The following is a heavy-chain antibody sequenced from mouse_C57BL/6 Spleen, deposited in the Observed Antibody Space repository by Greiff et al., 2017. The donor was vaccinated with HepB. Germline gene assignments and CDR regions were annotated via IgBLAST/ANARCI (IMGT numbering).Heavy chain of an antibody. CDR3: ARESPVRCVSGFVY. CDR2: INPNNGGT. J-gene: IGHJ3*01. Sequence: LQQSGPELVKPGASVKMSCKASGYTFPDYNMHWVKQSHGKSIEWLGYINPNNGGTSDNQKFKGKATLTVNKSSSTAYMVLRRQTSDDSAVYYCARESPVRCVSGFVYWGQGTPVTVSA. CDR1: GYTFPDYN. V-gene: IGHV1-22*01.